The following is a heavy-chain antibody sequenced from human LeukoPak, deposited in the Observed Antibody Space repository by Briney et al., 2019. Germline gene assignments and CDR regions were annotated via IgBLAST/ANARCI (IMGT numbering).Heavy chain of an antibody. Sequence: ASVKVSCKASGYTFTSYYMHWVRQAPGQGLEWVGIINPSGGSTSYAQKFQGRVTMTRDTSTSTVYMELSSLRSEDTAVYYCARVYYYDSSGSLPTRNAFDIWGQGTMVTVSS. CDR3: ARVYYYDSSGSLPTRNAFDI. CDR2: INPSGGST. CDR1: GYTFTSYY. D-gene: IGHD3-22*01. J-gene: IGHJ3*02. V-gene: IGHV1-46*01.